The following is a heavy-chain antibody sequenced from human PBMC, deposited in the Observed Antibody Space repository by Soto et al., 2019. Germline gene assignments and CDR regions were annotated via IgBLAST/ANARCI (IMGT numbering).Heavy chain of an antibody. Sequence: WASVKVSCKASGYTFTSCDIHWVRQATGQGLEWMGWMNPSTGNTGFAQEFQGRVTLTRNTSITTAYMELSSLRSEDTAVYFCARRKERSGPHYFDSWGQGALVTVSS. J-gene: IGHJ4*02. CDR3: ARRKERSGPHYFDS. V-gene: IGHV1-8*01. D-gene: IGHD6-25*01. CDR1: GYTFTSCD. CDR2: MNPSTGNT.